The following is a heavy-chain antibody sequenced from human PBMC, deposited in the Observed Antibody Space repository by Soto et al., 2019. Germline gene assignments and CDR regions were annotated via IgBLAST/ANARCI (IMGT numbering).Heavy chain of an antibody. V-gene: IGHV3-30-3*01. D-gene: IGHD3-22*01. CDR3: TTERNYYDSSGYYPDAFDI. J-gene: IGHJ3*02. CDR2: ISYDGSNK. CDR1: GFTFGSYA. Sequence: GGSLRLSCAASGFTFGSYAMHWVRQAPGKGLEWVAVISYDGSNKYYADSVKGRFTISRDNSKNTLYLQMNSLKTEDTAVYYCTTERNYYDSSGYYPDAFDIWGQGTMVTVSS.